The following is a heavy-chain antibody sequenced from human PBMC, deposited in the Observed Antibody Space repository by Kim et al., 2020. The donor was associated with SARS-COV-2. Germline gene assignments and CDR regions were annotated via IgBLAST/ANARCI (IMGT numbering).Heavy chain of an antibody. CDR3: TTVGYCSGGSCYS. V-gene: IGHV3-15*01. J-gene: IGHJ4*02. D-gene: IGHD2-15*01. Sequence: AAPVKGRFTISRDDSKNTLYLQMNSLKTEDTAVYYCTTVGYCSGGSCYSWGQGTLVTVSS.